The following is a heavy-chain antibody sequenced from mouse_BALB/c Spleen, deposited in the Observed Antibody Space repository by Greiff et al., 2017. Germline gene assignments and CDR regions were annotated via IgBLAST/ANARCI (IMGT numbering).Heavy chain of an antibody. CDR1: GFTFSDYY. CDR2: ISDGGSYT. V-gene: IGHV5-4*02. J-gene: IGHJ3*01. D-gene: IGHD3-3*01. CDR3: ARDGGDVGVWFAY. Sequence: EVKLVESGGGLVKPGGSLKLSCAASGFTFSDYYMYWVRQTPEKRLEWVATISDGGSYTYYPDSVKGRFTISRDNAKNNLYLQMSSLKSEDTAMYYCARDGGDVGVWFAYWGQGTLVTVSA.